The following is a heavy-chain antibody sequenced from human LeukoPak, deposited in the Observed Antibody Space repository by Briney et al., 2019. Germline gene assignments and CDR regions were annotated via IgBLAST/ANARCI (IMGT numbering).Heavy chain of an antibody. J-gene: IGHJ4*02. D-gene: IGHD3-22*01. CDR2: INHSGST. CDR1: GFTFSSYE. Sequence: PGGSLRLSCAASGFTFSSYEMNWVRQAPGKGLEWIGEINHSGSTNYNPSLKSRVTISVDTSKNQFSLKLSSVTAADTAVYYCARDLRMIVDDYFDYWGQGTLVTVSS. V-gene: IGHV4-34*01. CDR3: ARDLRMIVDDYFDY.